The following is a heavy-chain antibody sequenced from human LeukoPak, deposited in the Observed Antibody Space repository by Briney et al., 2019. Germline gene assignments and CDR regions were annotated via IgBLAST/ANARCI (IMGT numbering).Heavy chain of an antibody. CDR1: GGSISSYY. CDR2: IYYSGST. D-gene: IGHD2-8*01. J-gene: IGHJ5*02. V-gene: IGHV4-59*01. CDR3: ARYCTNGVCYVLSGGWFDP. Sequence: TSETLSLTCTVSGGSISSYYWSWIRQPPGKGLEWIGYIYYSGSTNYNPSLKSRVTISVDTSKNQFSLKLSSVAAADTAVYYCARYCTNGVCYVLSGGWFDPWGQGTLVTVSS.